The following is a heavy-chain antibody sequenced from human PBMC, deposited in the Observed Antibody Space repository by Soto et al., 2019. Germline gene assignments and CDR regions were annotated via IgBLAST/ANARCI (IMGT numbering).Heavy chain of an antibody. CDR3: ARLHYVTIFGVVYGMDV. Sequence: GESLKISCKGSGYSFTSYWISWVRQMPGKGLEWMGRIDPSNSYTNYSPSFQGHVTISADKSISTAYLQWSSLKASDTAMYYCARLHYVTIFGVVYGMDVWGQGTTVTVSS. V-gene: IGHV5-10-1*01. J-gene: IGHJ6*02. CDR1: GYSFTSYW. CDR2: IDPSNSYT. D-gene: IGHD3-3*01.